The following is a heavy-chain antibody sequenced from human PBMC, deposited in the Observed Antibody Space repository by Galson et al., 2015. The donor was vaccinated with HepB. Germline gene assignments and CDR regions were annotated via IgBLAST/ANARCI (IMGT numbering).Heavy chain of an antibody. V-gene: IGHV3-73*01. CDR3: TRLTETTSISVAFDM. D-gene: IGHD1-20*01. CDR2: IRSKANTYAT. CDR1: GFTFSSYA. Sequence: SLRLSCAASGFTFSSYAMSWVRQAPGKGLEWVGRIRSKANTYATAYAASVKDRFTISRDDSKNTAYLQMNSLKTEDTAVYYCTRLTETTSISVAFDMWGQGTMVTVSS. J-gene: IGHJ3*02.